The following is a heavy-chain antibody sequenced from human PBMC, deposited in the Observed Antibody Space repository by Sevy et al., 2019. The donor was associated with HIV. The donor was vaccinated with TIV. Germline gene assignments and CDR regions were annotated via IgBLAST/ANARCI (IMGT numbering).Heavy chain of an antibody. J-gene: IGHJ6*02. V-gene: IGHV1-8*01. Sequence: ASVKVSCKASGYTFTSYDINWVRQATGQGLEWMGWMNPNSGNTGYAQKFQGRVTMTRNTSISTAYMELGSLRSEETAVYYCARGLVVVPDYYYYGMDVWGQGTTVTVSS. D-gene: IGHD2-2*01. CDR1: GYTFTSYD. CDR3: ARGLVVVPDYYYYGMDV. CDR2: MNPNSGNT.